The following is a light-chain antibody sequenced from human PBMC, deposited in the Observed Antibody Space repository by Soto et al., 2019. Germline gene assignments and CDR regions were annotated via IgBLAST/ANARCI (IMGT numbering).Light chain of an antibody. V-gene: IGKV1-5*01. CDR1: QSISSW. CDR2: DAS. CDR3: QQYNSYRT. J-gene: IGKJ1*01. Sequence: DIQMTQSPSTLSASVGDRVTITCRASQSISSWLAWYQQKPGKAPKLLIYDASSLESGVPSRFSGSGSGTEFTITISSLQPDEFATYYCQQYNSYRTCGQGTKVEIK.